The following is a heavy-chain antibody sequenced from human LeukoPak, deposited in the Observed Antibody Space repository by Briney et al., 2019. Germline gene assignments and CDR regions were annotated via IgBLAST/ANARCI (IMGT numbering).Heavy chain of an antibody. CDR3: ARGVYSIDY. V-gene: IGHV3-21*01. J-gene: IGHJ4*02. D-gene: IGHD2-15*01. CDR2: ISSSSSYI. Sequence: MNWVRQAPGKGLEWVSSISSSSSYIYYADSVKGRFTISRDNAKNSLYLQMNSLRAEDTTVYYCARGVYSIDYWGQGTLVTVSS.